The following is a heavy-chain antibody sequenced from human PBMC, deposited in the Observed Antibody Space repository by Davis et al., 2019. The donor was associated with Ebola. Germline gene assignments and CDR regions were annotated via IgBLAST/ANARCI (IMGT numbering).Heavy chain of an antibody. CDR2: VYSGGST. V-gene: IGHV3-66*01. D-gene: IGHD3-10*01. Sequence: GESLKISCAASGFTVSSNYMSWVRQTPGKGLEWVSIVYSGGSTYYADSVKGRFTISRDDSKNTLYLQMNSLRAEDTAVYYCARDRSNYYGSGSPYVWWFDPWGQGTLVTVSS. CDR3: ARDRSNYYGSGSPYVWWFDP. CDR1: GFTVSSNY. J-gene: IGHJ5*02.